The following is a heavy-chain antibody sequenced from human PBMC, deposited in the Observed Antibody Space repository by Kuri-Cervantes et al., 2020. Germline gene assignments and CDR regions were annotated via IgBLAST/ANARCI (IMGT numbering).Heavy chain of an antibody. Sequence: GESLKISCAASGFTFSIYSMNWVRQAPGKGLEWVSSISRSSSYIYYADSVKGRFTISRDNSKNTLYLQMNSLRAEDTAVYYCAKDLYYYGSGSYYGYWGQGTLVTVSS. CDR1: GFTFSIYS. D-gene: IGHD3-10*01. CDR2: ISRSSSYI. V-gene: IGHV3-21*04. J-gene: IGHJ4*02. CDR3: AKDLYYYGSGSYYGY.